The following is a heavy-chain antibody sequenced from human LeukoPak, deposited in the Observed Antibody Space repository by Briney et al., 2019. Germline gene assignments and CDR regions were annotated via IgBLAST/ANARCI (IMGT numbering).Heavy chain of an antibody. V-gene: IGHV4-4*02. CDR3: ARGGAGPLRD. D-gene: IGHD3-16*01. CDR1: GASISNSNW. J-gene: IGHJ4*02. Sequence: TSETLSLTCAVAGASISNSNWWTWVRQPPGKGLEWIGEIYHSGSTNYKPSLKSRATISVDTSKNHLSLKLNSVTPADTAVYFCARGGAGPLRDWGQGTLVTVSS. CDR2: IYHSGST.